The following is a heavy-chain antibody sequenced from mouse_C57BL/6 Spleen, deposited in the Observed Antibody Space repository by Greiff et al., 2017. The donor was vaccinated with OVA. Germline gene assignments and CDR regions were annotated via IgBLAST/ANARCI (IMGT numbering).Heavy chain of an antibody. CDR3: ARMAFAY. V-gene: IGHV1-55*01. J-gene: IGHJ3*01. Sequence: QVHVKQSGAELVKPGASVKMSCKASGYTFTSYWITWVKQRPGQGLEWIGDIYPGSGSTNYNEKFKSKATLTVDTSSSTAYMQLSSLTSEDSAVYYCARMAFAYWGQGTLVTVSA. CDR1: GYTFTSYW. CDR2: IYPGSGST.